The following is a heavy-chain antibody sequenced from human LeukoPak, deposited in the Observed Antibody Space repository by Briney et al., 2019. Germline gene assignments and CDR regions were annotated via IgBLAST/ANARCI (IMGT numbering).Heavy chain of an antibody. CDR3: ATMDSSGYFDY. CDR2: ISSSDSTI. Sequence: QTGGSLRLSCAASGFTFSSYEMNWVRQAPGKGLEWVSYISSSDSTIYYADSVKGRFTISRDNAKNSLYLQMNSLRAEDTAVYYCATMDSSGYFDYWGQGTLVTVSS. CDR1: GFTFSSYE. J-gene: IGHJ4*02. V-gene: IGHV3-48*03. D-gene: IGHD3-22*01.